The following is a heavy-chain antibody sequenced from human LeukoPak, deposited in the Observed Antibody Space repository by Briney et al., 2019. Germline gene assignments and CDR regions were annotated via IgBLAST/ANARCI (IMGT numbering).Heavy chain of an antibody. CDR3: VKDQSYYYDSSGYM. V-gene: IGHV3-23*01. CDR1: GFTFGTYA. J-gene: IGHJ4*02. Sequence: GGTLRLSCAASGFTFGTYAMSWVRQTPGQGLEWVSAISDTGGSTYYADSVKSRFTISRDNSKNTLYLQMNSLRVEDTAVYYCVKDQSYYYDSSGYMWGQGTLVTVSS. D-gene: IGHD3-22*01. CDR2: ISDTGGST.